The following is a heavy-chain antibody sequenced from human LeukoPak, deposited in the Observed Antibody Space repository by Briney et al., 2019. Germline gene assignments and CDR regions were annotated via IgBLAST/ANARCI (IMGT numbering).Heavy chain of an antibody. J-gene: IGHJ6*03. V-gene: IGHV1-8*01. CDR3: ARVPLRRADFWSGLHPIMDV. Sequence: GASVKVSCKASGYTFTSYDINWVRQATGQGLEWMGWMNPNSGNTGYAQKFQGRVTMTRNTSISTACMELSSLRSEDTAVYYFARVPLRRADFWSGLHPIMDVWGKGTTVTVSS. CDR1: GYTFTSYD. D-gene: IGHD3-3*01. CDR2: MNPNSGNT.